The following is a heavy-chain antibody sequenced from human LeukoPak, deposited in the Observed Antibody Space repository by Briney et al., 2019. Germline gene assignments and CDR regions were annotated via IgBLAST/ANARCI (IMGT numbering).Heavy chain of an antibody. J-gene: IGHJ4*02. CDR3: ARGPDFYDSSGYYPI. D-gene: IGHD3-22*01. Sequence: SETLSLTCAVYGGSFRNYYWSWIRQPPGKGLEWIGEINHSGSTKYNPSLKSRVTISVDRSKNQFSLKLSSVTAADTAVYYCARGPDFYDSSGYYPIWGQGTLITVSS. CDR1: GGSFRNYY. V-gene: IGHV4-34*01. CDR2: INHSGST.